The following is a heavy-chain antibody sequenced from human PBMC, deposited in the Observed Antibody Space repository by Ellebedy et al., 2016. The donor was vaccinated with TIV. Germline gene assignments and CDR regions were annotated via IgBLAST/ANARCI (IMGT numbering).Heavy chain of an antibody. J-gene: IGHJ4*02. D-gene: IGHD1-26*01. Sequence: PGGSLRLSCAASGFTFNSYAMHWVRQAPGKGLEWVGIIWHDGSHSYYADSVKGRFTISRDNSKNTVDLQMNSLRADDKAVYYCASELVGTTDFDYWGQGTLVTVSS. CDR3: ASELVGTTDFDY. V-gene: IGHV3-33*08. CDR1: GFTFNSYA. CDR2: IWHDGSHS.